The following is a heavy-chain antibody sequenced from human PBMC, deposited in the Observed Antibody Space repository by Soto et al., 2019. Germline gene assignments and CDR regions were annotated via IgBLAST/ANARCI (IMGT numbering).Heavy chain of an antibody. Sequence: LRLSCAASGFTFSSYSMNWVRQTPGKGLEWVSSISSSSSYIYYADSVKGRFTISRDNAKNSLYLQMNSLRAEDTAVYYCARDLASYQNSGRVVWGQGTTVTVSS. V-gene: IGHV3-21*01. CDR3: ARDLASYQNSGRVV. J-gene: IGHJ6*02. D-gene: IGHD2-2*01. CDR2: ISSSSSYI. CDR1: GFTFSSYS.